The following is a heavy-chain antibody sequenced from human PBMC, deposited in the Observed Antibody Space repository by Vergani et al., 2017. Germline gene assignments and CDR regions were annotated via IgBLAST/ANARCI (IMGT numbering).Heavy chain of an antibody. CDR2: ISGSGVSA. J-gene: IGHJ4*02. Sequence: EVQLLESGGGLVQPGGSLRLICAASEFTFSNYAMNWVRQAPGKGLEWVSGISGSGVSAYYTDSVKRRFDISRDNSKNMLFLQMNNLRTEDTAIYYCAKQYFVSGNYLFDYWGQGTLVTVSS. D-gene: IGHD3-10*01. CDR3: AKQYFVSGNYLFDY. V-gene: IGHV3-23*01. CDR1: EFTFSNYA.